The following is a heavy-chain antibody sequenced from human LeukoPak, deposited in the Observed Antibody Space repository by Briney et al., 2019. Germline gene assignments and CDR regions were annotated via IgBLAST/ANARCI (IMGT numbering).Heavy chain of an antibody. CDR3: ARDGGYYYDRSGYSHLDY. CDR1: GDSVSSGSYY. J-gene: IGHJ4*02. D-gene: IGHD3-22*01. Sequence: SETLSLTCTVSGDSVSSGSYYWRWIRQPPGKGLEWIGHIDNSGSTNYNPSLKSRVTVSVDTSKNQFSLKLSSVTAADTALYYCARDGGYYYDRSGYSHLDYWGQGTLVTVSS. V-gene: IGHV4-61*01. CDR2: IDNSGST.